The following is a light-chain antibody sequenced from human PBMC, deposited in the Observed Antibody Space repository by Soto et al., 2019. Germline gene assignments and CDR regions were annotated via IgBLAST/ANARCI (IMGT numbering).Light chain of an antibody. CDR1: QSISSY. V-gene: IGKV1-39*01. Sequence: DIPMTQSPSSLSASVGDRVTITCRASQSISSYLNWYQQKPGKAPKLVIYAASNLQSGVPSRFSGSGSGTDFPLTISSLQPEDFATYYCQQSYSTPRTFGQGTKVEIK. CDR2: AAS. J-gene: IGKJ1*01. CDR3: QQSYSTPRT.